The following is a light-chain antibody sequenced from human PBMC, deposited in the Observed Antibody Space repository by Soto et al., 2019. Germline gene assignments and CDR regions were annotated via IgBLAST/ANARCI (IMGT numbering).Light chain of an antibody. V-gene: IGKV4-1*01. J-gene: IGKJ4*01. CDR3: QQFYSSPLT. CDR1: QSVLYNSNNKSY. Sequence: DIVMTQSPESLPVSLGERATINCKSSQSVLYNSNNKSYIAWYQQKPRQPPKLLIYWASTRESGVPVRFSGSGSGTDFTLTINSLQAEDVAVYYCQQFYSSPLTFGGGTKVEIK. CDR2: WAS.